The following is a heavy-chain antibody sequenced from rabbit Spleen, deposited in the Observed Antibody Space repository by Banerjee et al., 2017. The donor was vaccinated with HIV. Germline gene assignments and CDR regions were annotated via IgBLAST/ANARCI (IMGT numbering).Heavy chain of an antibody. Sequence: QSLEESGGDLVKPGASLTLTCTASGFSFSSNYWMCWVRQAPGKGPEWIACIYTGSGTYYASWVDGRFTISKTSSTTVTLQMTSLTAADTATYFCAREKSGNHGHDLWGQGTLVTVS. CDR2: IYTGSGT. CDR3: AREKSGNHGHDL. D-gene: IGHD3-1*01. CDR1: GFSFSSNYW. V-gene: IGHV1S40*01. J-gene: IGHJ3*01.